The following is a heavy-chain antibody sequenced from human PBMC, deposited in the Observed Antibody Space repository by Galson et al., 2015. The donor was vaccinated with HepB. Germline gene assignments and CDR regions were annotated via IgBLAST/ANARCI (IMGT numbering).Heavy chain of an antibody. J-gene: IGHJ4*02. CDR1: GFTFSSYS. CDR2: ISSSSTI. D-gene: IGHD4-11*01. Sequence: SLRLSCAASGFTFSSYSMNWVRQAPGKGLEWVSYISSSSTIYYADSVKGRFTISRDNAKNSLYLQMNSLRDEDTAVYYCATSPADYGNYVETDYWGQGTLVTVSS. V-gene: IGHV3-48*02. CDR3: ATSPADYGNYVETDY.